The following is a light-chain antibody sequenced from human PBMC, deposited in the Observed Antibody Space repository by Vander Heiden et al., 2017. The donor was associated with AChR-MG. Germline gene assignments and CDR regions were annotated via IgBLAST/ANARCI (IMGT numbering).Light chain of an antibody. V-gene: IGKV3-15*01. CDR3: QQYNNWPPYT. CDR2: GAS. Sequence: ELVMTQSPATLSVSPGERATLSCRASQSVSSNLAWYQQRPGQAPRLIIYGASTRATGFPARFSGSGSGTEFTLTISSLQSEDFAVYYCQQYNNWPPYTFGQGTKLEIK. J-gene: IGKJ2*01. CDR1: QSVSSN.